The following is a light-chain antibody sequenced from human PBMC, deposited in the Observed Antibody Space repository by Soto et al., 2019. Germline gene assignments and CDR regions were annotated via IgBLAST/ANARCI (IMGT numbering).Light chain of an antibody. V-gene: IGLV2-11*01. J-gene: IGLJ1*01. CDR2: DVS. Sequence: QSALTQPHSVSGSPGQSVTISCTGTSSDVGGDNYVSWYQHHPGKAPKLIIYDVSERPSGVPDRFSGSKSGNTGNTASLTISGLQAEDEADYYSCSYAGSYTHVFGSGTKLTVL. CDR3: CSYAGSYTHV. CDR1: SSDVGGDNY.